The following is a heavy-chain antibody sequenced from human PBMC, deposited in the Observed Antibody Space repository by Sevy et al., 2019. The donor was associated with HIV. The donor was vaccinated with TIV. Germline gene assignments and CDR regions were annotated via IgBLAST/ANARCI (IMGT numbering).Heavy chain of an antibody. Sequence: GGSLRLSCAASGFTFSSYAMHWVRQAPGKGLEWVAVISYDGSNKYYADSVKGRFTISRDNSKNTLYLQMNSVRAEDTAVYYCGIDQSEGGWLRLGGYFDYWGQGTLVTVSS. CDR3: GIDQSEGGWLRLGGYFDY. D-gene: IGHD5-12*01. CDR1: GFTFSSYA. V-gene: IGHV3-30-3*01. J-gene: IGHJ4*02. CDR2: ISYDGSNK.